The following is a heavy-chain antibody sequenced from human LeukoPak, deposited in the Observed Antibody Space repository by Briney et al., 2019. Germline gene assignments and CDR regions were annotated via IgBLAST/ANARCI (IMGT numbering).Heavy chain of an antibody. Sequence: GGSLRLSCAASEFTLGSNWMAWVRQAPGKGLEWVANIGPGGSQKYYVDSVKGRFTTSRDNAKNSVSLQMNSLRDDDTAVYYCARVRIAVVLDATKDFDYWGQGALVTVSS. CDR1: EFTLGSNW. J-gene: IGHJ4*02. CDR3: ARVRIAVVLDATKDFDY. CDR2: IGPGGSQK. D-gene: IGHD2-15*01. V-gene: IGHV3-7*01.